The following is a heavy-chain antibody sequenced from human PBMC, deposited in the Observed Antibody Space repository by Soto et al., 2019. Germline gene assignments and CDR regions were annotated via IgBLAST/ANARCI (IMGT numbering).Heavy chain of an antibody. CDR2: ISAYNGNT. V-gene: IGHV1-18*01. CDR3: ARDFRRLYYYDSSGYYPPSDY. Sequence: ASVKVSCKASGYTFTSYGISWVRQAPGQGLEWTGWISAYNGNTNYAQKLQGRVTMTTDTSTSTAYMELRSLRSDDTAVYYCARDFRRLYYYDSSGYYPPSDYWGQGTLVTVSS. D-gene: IGHD3-22*01. J-gene: IGHJ4*02. CDR1: GYTFTSYG.